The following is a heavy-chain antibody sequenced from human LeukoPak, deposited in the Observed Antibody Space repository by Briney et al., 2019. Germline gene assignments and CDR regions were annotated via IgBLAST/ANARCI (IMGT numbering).Heavy chain of an antibody. Sequence: SETLSLTCTVSGGSISSYYWSWIRQPPGKGLEWIGYFYYSGGTNYNPSLKSRVTISVDTSKNQFSLKLSSVTAADTAVYYCARDPRAFDIWGQGTMVTVSS. V-gene: IGHV4-59*12. J-gene: IGHJ3*02. CDR1: GGSISSYY. CDR3: ARDPRAFDI. CDR2: FYYSGGT.